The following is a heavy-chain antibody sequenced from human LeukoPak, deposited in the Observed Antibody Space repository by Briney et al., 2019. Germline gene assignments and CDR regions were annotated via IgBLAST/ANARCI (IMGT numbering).Heavy chain of an antibody. CDR2: ISSGSVYI. J-gene: IGHJ4*02. V-gene: IGHV3-21*01. CDR1: GFTFSNYS. Sequence: GGSLRLSCVGSGFTFSNYSFNWVRQAPGKGLQWVASISSGSVYIYYADSMKGRFTISRDNAKNSMYLQMYSLRAEDTAVYYCARGPKYISATGPYYFDYWGQGTPVTVSS. CDR3: ARGPKYISATGPYYFDY. D-gene: IGHD6-13*01.